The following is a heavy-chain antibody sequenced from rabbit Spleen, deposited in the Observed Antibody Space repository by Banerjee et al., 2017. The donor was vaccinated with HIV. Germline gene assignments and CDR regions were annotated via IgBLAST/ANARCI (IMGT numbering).Heavy chain of an antibody. CDR2: IDTSNGDT. Sequence: QEQLEESGGGQVQRGGSLKLSCKASGFDFSSYGVSWVRQAPGKGLEWIACIDTSNGDTDYANWPKGRFTISKTSSTTVTLQMTSLTAADTATYFCARGGDNGRAFGFPIPYYGMDLWGQGTL. CDR3: ARGGDNGRAFGFPIPYYGMDL. CDR1: GFDFSSYG. J-gene: IGHJ6*01. V-gene: IGHV1S45*01. D-gene: IGHD6-1*01.